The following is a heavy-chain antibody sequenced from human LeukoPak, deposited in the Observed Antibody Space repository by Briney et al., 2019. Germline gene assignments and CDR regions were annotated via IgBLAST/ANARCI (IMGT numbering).Heavy chain of an antibody. V-gene: IGHV4-34*01. Sequence: SETLSLTCAVYGGSFSGYYWSWIRQPPGKGLEWIGEINHSGSTNYNPSLKSRVTISVDTSKNQFSLKLSSVTAADTAVYYCARGPRYCSGGSCYGGVFHYFDYWGQGTLVTVSS. J-gene: IGHJ4*02. D-gene: IGHD2-15*01. CDR3: ARGPRYCSGGSCYGGVFHYFDY. CDR1: GGSFSGYY. CDR2: INHSGST.